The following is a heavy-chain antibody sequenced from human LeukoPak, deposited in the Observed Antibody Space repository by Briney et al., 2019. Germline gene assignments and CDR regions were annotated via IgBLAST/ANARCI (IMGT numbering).Heavy chain of an antibody. Sequence: GASVKVSCKASGYTFTSYAMHWVRQAPGQRLEWMGWINAGNGNTKYSQKFQGRVTMTIDTSTTTAYMELRGLRSDDTAVYYCARGGSNWNYQYYFDYWGQGTLVTVSS. V-gene: IGHV1-3*01. D-gene: IGHD1-7*01. J-gene: IGHJ4*02. CDR3: ARGGSNWNYQYYFDY. CDR1: GYTFTSYA. CDR2: INAGNGNT.